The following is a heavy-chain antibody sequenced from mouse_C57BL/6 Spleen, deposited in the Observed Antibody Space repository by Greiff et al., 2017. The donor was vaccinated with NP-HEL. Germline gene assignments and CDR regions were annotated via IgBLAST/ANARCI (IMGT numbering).Heavy chain of an antibody. CDR1: GYAFSSYW. D-gene: IGHD1-1*01. V-gene: IGHV1-80*01. Sequence: QVQLKESGAELVKPGASVKISCKASGYAFSSYWMNWVKQRPGKGLEWIGQIYPGDGDPNYNGKFKGKATLTADKSSHTAYLQLSRLTSEDSAVYFYARAGDYYDSTYYFDYWGQGTTLTVSS. CDR3: ARAGDYYDSTYYFDY. J-gene: IGHJ2*01. CDR2: IYPGDGDP.